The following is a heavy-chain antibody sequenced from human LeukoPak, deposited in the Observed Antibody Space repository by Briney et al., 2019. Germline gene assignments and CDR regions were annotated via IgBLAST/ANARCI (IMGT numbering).Heavy chain of an antibody. CDR2: IIPIFGTA. CDR1: GGTFSSYA. CDR3: ARASNDYVWGSYCPFDY. Sequence: SVKVSCKASGGTFSSYAISWVRQAPGQGLEWMRGIIPIFGTANYAQKFQGRVTITADESTSTAYMELSSLRSEDTAVYYCARASNDYVWGSYCPFDYWGQGTLVTVSS. D-gene: IGHD3-16*01. V-gene: IGHV1-69*01. J-gene: IGHJ4*02.